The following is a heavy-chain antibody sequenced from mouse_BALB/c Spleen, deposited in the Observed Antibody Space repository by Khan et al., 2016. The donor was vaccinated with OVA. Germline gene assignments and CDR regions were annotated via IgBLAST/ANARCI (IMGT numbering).Heavy chain of an antibody. CDR2: IHYSGST. V-gene: IGHV3-1*02. CDR3: AIKDFPDDYDDDWYYDV. J-gene: IGHJ1*01. D-gene: IGHD2-4*01. Sequence: EVQLVESGPDLVKPSQSLSLTCTVSGYSITSGYNWHWIRQFPGNKLEWMGYIHYSGSTNYNPSLKSRISITRTISKNQFFLQLNSVTTEDTATYFCAIKDFPDDYDDDWYYDVWGAGTTVTVSS. CDR1: GYSITSGYN.